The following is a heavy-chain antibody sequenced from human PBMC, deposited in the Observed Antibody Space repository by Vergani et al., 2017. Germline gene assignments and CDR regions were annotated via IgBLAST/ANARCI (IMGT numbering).Heavy chain of an antibody. D-gene: IGHD2-2*01. Sequence: EVQLLQSGGGVIQPGGSVRLSCAASGFTFSSYAMSWVRQAPGKGREWVSAISGSGGSTYYADSVKGRFTISRDNSKNTLYLQMNSLRAEDTAVYYCAREYSSTSGRAFDFWGQGTKVTVSS. CDR3: AREYSSTSGRAFDF. J-gene: IGHJ3*01. CDR1: GFTFSSYA. V-gene: IGHV3-23*01. CDR2: ISGSGGST.